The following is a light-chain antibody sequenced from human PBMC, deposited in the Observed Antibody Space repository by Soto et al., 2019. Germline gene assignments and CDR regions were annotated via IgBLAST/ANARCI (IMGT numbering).Light chain of an antibody. J-gene: IGLJ1*01. CDR3: SSHAGSNNYV. CDR1: SSDVGGYPY. CDR2: EVS. V-gene: IGLV2-8*01. Sequence: QSVLTQPPSASGSPGQSVTISCTGTSSDVGGYPYVSWYQQHPGKAPKLMTYEVSKRPSGVPDRFSGSKSGNTASLTVSGLQAEDEADYYWSSHAGSNNYVFGTGTKVTVL.